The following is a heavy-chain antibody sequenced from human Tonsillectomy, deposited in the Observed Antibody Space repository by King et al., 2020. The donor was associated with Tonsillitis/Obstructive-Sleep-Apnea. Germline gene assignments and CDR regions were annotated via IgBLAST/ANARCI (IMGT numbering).Heavy chain of an antibody. J-gene: IGHJ6*03. D-gene: IGHD2-8*02. V-gene: IGHV3-53*04. Sequence: QLVESGGGLVQPGGSLRLSCAASGFTVSNIYMSWVRQTPGKGLEWVSVIYGGGVTYYADSVKGRFTISRHNSNNTLFLQMNSLRVEDTAVYYCAARVRMYCYYNYYYYMDVWGKGTPVTVSS. CDR1: GFTVSNIY. CDR2: IYGGGVT. CDR3: AARVRMYCYYNYYYYMDV.